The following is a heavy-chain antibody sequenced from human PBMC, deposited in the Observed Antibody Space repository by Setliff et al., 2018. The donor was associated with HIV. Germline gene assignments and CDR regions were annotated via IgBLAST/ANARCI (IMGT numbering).Heavy chain of an antibody. CDR2: ISAYSGNT. Sequence: ASVKVSCKASGYTFTSYGISWVRQAPGQGLEWMGWISAYSGNTNYAQKLQGRVTMTTDTSTSTAYMELRSLRSDDTAVYYCARGSGRGYNFWSGYYDAFDIWGQGTMVTVSS. CDR3: ARGSGRGYNFWSGYYDAFDI. D-gene: IGHD3-3*01. CDR1: GYTFTSYG. J-gene: IGHJ3*02. V-gene: IGHV1-18*01.